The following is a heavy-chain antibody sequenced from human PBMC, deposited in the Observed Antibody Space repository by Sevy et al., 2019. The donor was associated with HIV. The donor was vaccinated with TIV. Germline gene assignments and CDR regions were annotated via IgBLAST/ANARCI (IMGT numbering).Heavy chain of an antibody. V-gene: IGHV3-9*01. CDR2: ISWNSGCI. Sequence: GGSLRLSCAASGFTFDDYAMHWVRHAPGKGLEWVSGISWNSGCIGYADSVKGRFTISRDNAKNSLYLQMNSLRAEDTALYYCAKVTYPNYYDSSGYYDYWGQGTLVTVSS. CDR1: GFTFDDYA. D-gene: IGHD3-22*01. J-gene: IGHJ4*02. CDR3: AKVTYPNYYDSSGYYDY.